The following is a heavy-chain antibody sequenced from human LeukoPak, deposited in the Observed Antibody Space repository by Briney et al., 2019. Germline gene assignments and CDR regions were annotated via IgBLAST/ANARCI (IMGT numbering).Heavy chain of an antibody. CDR2: IYYSGST. D-gene: IGHD2-2*01. J-gene: IGHJ5*02. V-gene: IGHV4-59*08. Sequence: SETLSLTCTVSGGSISSYYWSWIRPPPGKGLEWIGYIYYSGSTNYNPSLKSRVTISVDTSKNQFSLKLSSVTAADTAVYYCARHGALGYCSSTSCPNWFDPWGQGTLVTVSS. CDR1: GGSISSYY. CDR3: ARHGALGYCSSTSCPNWFDP.